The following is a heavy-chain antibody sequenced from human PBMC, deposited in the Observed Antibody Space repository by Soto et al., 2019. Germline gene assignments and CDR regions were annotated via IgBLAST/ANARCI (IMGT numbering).Heavy chain of an antibody. J-gene: IGHJ3*02. CDR1: GGSFSGYY. D-gene: IGHD3-16*01. CDR2: IFPGGSI. Sequence: SETLSLTCGVNGGSFSGYYWSWIRQPPGKGLEWIGEIFPGGSITYNPSLKSRVTISGDTPKSQFYLNLTSVTAADTAVYFCARTAYPYAFDIWCQGTMVTV. V-gene: IGHV4-34*12. CDR3: ARTAYPYAFDI.